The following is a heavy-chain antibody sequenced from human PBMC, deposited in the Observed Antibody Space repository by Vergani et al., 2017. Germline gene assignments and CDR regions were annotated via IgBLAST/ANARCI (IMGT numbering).Heavy chain of an antibody. CDR1: GGTFSSYT. CDR3: ARLVTYLQGGYFDL. CDR2: IIPILGIA. D-gene: IGHD2-21*02. Sequence: QVQLVQSGAEVKKPGSSVKVSCKASGGTFSSYTISWVRQAPGQGLEWMGRIIPILGIANYAQKFQGRVTITADKSTSTAYMELSSLRSEDTAVYYCARLVTYLQGGYFDLWGRGTRVTVSS. J-gene: IGHJ2*01. V-gene: IGHV1-69*02.